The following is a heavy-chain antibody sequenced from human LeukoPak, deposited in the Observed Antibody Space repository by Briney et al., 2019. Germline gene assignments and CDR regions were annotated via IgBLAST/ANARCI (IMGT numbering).Heavy chain of an antibody. J-gene: IGHJ4*02. CDR3: ARFPSGKPRTSRTY. D-gene: IGHD2-2*01. Sequence: SETLSLTCAVSGGSISSSNWWSWVRPPPGKGLEWIGEIYHSGSTNYNPSLKSRVTISVDKSKNQFSLKLSSVTAADTAVYYCARFPSGKPRTSRTYWGQGTLVTVSS. V-gene: IGHV4-4*02. CDR1: GGSISSSNW. CDR2: IYHSGST.